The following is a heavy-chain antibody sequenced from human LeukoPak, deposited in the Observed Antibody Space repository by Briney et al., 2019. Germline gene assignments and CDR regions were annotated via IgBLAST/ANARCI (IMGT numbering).Heavy chain of an antibody. Sequence: ASVKVSCKASGYTFTSYYMHWVRQAPGQGLEWMETINPSGGSTSYAQKFQGRVTMTRDTSTSTVYMELSSLRSEDTAVYYCARDAFTSGLFDYWGQGTLVTVSS. CDR3: ARDAFTSGLFDY. V-gene: IGHV1-46*01. D-gene: IGHD3-22*01. CDR2: INPSGGST. CDR1: GYTFTSYY. J-gene: IGHJ4*02.